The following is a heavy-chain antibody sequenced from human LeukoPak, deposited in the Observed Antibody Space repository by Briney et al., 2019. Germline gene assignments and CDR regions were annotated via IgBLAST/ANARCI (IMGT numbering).Heavy chain of an antibody. J-gene: IGHJ4*02. CDR3: ARDYASGSYYNLFDY. D-gene: IGHD3-10*01. Sequence: GGSLRLSCAASGFTFNFYSVYWVRQSPGKGLEWVAVISYDGSNEYYADSVKGRFTISRDNSKNTLYLQMNSLRAEDTAVYYCARDYASGSYYNLFDYWGQGTLVTVSS. CDR1: GFTFNFYS. V-gene: IGHV3-30*04. CDR2: ISYDGSNE.